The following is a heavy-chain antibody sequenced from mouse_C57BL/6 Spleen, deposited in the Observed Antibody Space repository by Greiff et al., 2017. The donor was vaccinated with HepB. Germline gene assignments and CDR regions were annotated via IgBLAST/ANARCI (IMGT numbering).Heavy chain of an antibody. V-gene: IGHV1-55*01. J-gene: IGHJ1*03. CDR3: ARVRDYDGRGYFDV. D-gene: IGHD2-4*01. Sequence: QVQLQQPGAELVKPGASVKMSCKASGYTFTSYWITWVKQRPGQGLEWIGDIYPGSGSTNYNEKFKSKATLTVDTSSSTAYMQLSSLTSEDSAVYYCARVRDYDGRGYFDVWGTGTTVTVSS. CDR2: IYPGSGST. CDR1: GYTFTSYW.